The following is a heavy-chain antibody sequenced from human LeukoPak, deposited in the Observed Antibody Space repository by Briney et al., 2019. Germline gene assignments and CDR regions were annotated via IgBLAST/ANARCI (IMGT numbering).Heavy chain of an antibody. J-gene: IGHJ4*02. CDR3: AGERPTVTTVDY. Sequence: SETLFLTCTVSGYSISSGYYWGWIRQPPGEGLEWIGSIYHSGSTYYNPSLKSRVTISVDTSKNQFSLKLSSVTAADTAVYYRAGERPTVTTVDYWGQGTLVTVSS. D-gene: IGHD4-17*01. CDR2: IYHSGST. V-gene: IGHV4-38-2*02. CDR1: GYSISSGYY.